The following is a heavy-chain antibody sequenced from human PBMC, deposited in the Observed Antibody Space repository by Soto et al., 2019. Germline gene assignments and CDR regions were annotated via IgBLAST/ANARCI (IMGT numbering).Heavy chain of an antibody. V-gene: IGHV3-74*01. Sequence: GGSLRLACSASGFTFSSYWMHWVRQAPGKGLVWVSRMNEDGGTTDYADSVKGRFTISRDNAKNTLYLQMNSLRVEDTAVYYCASDLSGRADVWGQGTTVTVSS. CDR2: MNEDGGTT. J-gene: IGHJ6*02. CDR1: GFTFSSYW. D-gene: IGHD3-10*01. CDR3: ASDLSGRADV.